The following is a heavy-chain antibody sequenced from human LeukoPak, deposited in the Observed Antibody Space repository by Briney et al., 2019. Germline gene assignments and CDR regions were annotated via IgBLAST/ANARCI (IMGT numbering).Heavy chain of an antibody. CDR2: ISVSGGNT. CDR1: GFTFSKYA. V-gene: IGHV3-23*01. Sequence: PGGSLRLSCAASGFTFSKYAMTWVRQAPGKGLEWVSGISVSGGNTYYADSVKGRFTISRDNSKNTLYVQMNSRRAEETAVYYCAKGVEDVHDYTGHSSNWFDPWGQGTLVTVSS. J-gene: IGHJ5*02. D-gene: IGHD2-8*02. CDR3: AKGVEDVHDYTGHSSNWFDP.